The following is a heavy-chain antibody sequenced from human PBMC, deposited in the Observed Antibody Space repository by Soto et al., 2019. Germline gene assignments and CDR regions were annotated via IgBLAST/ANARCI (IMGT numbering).Heavy chain of an antibody. D-gene: IGHD3-16*02. Sequence: ASVKVSFKASGYTFTSYGISWVRQAPGQGLEWMGWISAYNGNTNYAQKLQGRVTMTTDTSTSTAYMELRSLRSDDTAVYYCARDNTNDYVWGSYPPHLDYWGQGTLVTVSS. J-gene: IGHJ4*02. CDR2: ISAYNGNT. CDR1: GYTFTSYG. CDR3: ARDNTNDYVWGSYPPHLDY. V-gene: IGHV1-18*04.